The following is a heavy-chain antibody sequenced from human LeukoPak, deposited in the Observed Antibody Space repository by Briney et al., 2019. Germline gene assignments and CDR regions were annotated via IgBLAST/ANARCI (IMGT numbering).Heavy chain of an antibody. CDR3: ARAIPTPGENCFDP. Sequence: ASVKVSCTASGYTFTSDDINWVRQATGQGLEWMGGMNPNSGNTGYAQTFQGRVTITRNTSISTAYMVLLSLRSEDTAVYYCARAIPTPGENCFDPWGQGTLVTVSS. J-gene: IGHJ5*02. CDR2: MNPNSGNT. V-gene: IGHV1-8*01. D-gene: IGHD1-14*01. CDR1: GYTFTSDD.